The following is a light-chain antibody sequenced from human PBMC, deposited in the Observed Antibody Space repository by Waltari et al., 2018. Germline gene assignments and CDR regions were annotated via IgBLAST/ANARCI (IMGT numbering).Light chain of an antibody. V-gene: IGLV3-1*01. CDR3: QAWDSSTVV. J-gene: IGLJ2*01. Sequence: SYELTQQPSVSVSPGQAAGITCVGDQLGDNYACWYQQKRGQSPVLVISQASTRPSGSPERFSGSNSGHTATLTISGTQAMDEADYYCQAWDSSTVVFGGGTKLTVL. CDR2: QAS. CDR1: QLGDNY.